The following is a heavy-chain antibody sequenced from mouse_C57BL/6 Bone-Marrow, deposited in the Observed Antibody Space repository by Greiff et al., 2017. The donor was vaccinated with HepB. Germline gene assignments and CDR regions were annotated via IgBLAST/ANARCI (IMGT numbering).Heavy chain of an antibody. CDR1: GYTFTDYE. V-gene: IGHV1-15*01. CDR2: IDPETGGT. CDR3: TRGHYDYLDY. J-gene: IGHJ2*01. Sequence: VKLMESGAELVRPGASVTLSCKASGYTFTDYEMHWVKQTPVHGLEWIGAIDPETGGTAYNQKFKGKAILTADKSSSTAYMALRSLTSEDSAVYYCTRGHYDYLDYWGQGTTLTVSS. D-gene: IGHD2-4*01.